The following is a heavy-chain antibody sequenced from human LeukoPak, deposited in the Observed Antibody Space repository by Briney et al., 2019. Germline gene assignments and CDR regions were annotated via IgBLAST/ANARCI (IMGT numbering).Heavy chain of an antibody. CDR3: RGVSVYDGDY. CDR2: ISSSGSNK. Sequence: GGSLRLSCAASGITFSNYYMTWIRQAPGKGLEWVSYISSSGSNKYYADSVKGRFTISRDNAKNSLYLQMNSLRAEDTAVYYCRGVSVYDGDYWGQGTLVTVSS. J-gene: IGHJ4*02. V-gene: IGHV3-11*01. D-gene: IGHD5/OR15-5a*01. CDR1: GITFSNYY.